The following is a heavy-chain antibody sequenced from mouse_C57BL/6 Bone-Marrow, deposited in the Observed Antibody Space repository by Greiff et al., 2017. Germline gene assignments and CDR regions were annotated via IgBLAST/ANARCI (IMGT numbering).Heavy chain of an antibody. V-gene: IGHV2-9-1*01. CDR1: GFSLTSYA. D-gene: IGHD2-3*01. CDR2: IWTGGGT. CDR3: ARDLAVWRWLLHYYYAMDY. J-gene: IGHJ4*01. Sequence: VQLQESGPGLVAPSQSLSITCTVSGFSLTSYAISWVRQPPGKGLEWLGVIWTGGGTNYNSALKSRLSISTDNSKSQVFLKMNSLQTDRTARYYCARDLAVWRWLLHYYYAMDYWGQGTSVTVSS.